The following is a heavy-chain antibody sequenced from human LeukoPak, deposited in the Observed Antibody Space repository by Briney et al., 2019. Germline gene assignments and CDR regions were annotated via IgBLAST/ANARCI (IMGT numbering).Heavy chain of an antibody. CDR2: ISSSGSTI. CDR3: AKNPQGGYYGSGSYYWVY. D-gene: IGHD3-10*01. V-gene: IGHV3-48*03. J-gene: IGHJ4*02. Sequence: GGSLRLSCAASGSTFSSYEMNWVRQAPGKGLEWVSYISSSGSTIYYADSVKGRFTISRDNSKNTLYLQMNGLRAEDTALYYCAKNPQGGYYGSGSYYWVYWGQGTLVTVSS. CDR1: GSTFSSYE.